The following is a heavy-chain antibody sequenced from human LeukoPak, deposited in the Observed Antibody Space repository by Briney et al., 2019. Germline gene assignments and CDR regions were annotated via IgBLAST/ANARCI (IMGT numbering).Heavy chain of an antibody. CDR1: GFTFSSYG. V-gene: IGHV3-30*18. CDR2: ISYDGSNK. J-gene: IGHJ3*02. Sequence: GRSLRLSCAASGFTFSSYGMHWVRQAPGKGLEWVAVISYDGSNKYYADSVKGRFTISRDNSKNTLYLQMNSLRAEDTAVYYCAKDLTTGTTRGDAFDIWGQGTMVTVSS. CDR3: AKDLTTGTTRGDAFDI. D-gene: IGHD1-1*01.